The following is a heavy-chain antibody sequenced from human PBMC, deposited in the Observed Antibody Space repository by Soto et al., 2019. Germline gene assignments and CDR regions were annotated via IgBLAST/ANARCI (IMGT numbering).Heavy chain of an antibody. CDR2: IIPIFGTA. V-gene: IGHV1-69*01. Sequence: QVQLVQSGAEVKKPGSSVKVSCKASGGTFSSYAISWVRQAPGLGLEWMGGIIPIFGTANYAQKFQGRVTITADESTSTDYMELSSLRSEDTAMYYCGYLPDYYYGMDVWGQGTTVTVSS. D-gene: IGHD2-15*01. CDR3: GYLPDYYYGMDV. CDR1: GGTFSSYA. J-gene: IGHJ6*02.